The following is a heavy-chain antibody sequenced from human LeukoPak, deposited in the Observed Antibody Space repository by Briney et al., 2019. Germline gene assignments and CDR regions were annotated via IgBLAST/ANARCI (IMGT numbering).Heavy chain of an antibody. D-gene: IGHD3-10*01. Sequence: PSETLSLTCTVSGYSISSGYYWGWIRQPPGKGLEWIGSIYHSGSTYYNPSLKSRVTISVDTSKNQFSLKLSSVTAADTAVYYCARESRGSGSYYKNPLDYWGQGTLVTVSS. CDR2: IYHSGST. J-gene: IGHJ4*02. V-gene: IGHV4-38-2*02. CDR3: ARESRGSGSYYKNPLDY. CDR1: GYSISSGYY.